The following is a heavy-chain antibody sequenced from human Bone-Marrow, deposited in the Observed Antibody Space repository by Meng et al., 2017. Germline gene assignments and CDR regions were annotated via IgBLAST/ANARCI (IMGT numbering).Heavy chain of an antibody. D-gene: IGHD3-22*01. CDR3: ARVGVVVITPNWFDP. CDR2: INHSGST. V-gene: IGHV4-34*01. J-gene: IGHJ5*02. CDR1: GGSCSGYY. Sequence: QVQLQQGGAGLLKPSGTLSPTCAVYGGSCSGYYWSWIRQPPGKGLEWIGEINHSGSTNYNPSLKSRVTISVDTSKNQFSLKLSSVTAADTAVYYCARVGVVVITPNWFDPWGQGTLVTVSS.